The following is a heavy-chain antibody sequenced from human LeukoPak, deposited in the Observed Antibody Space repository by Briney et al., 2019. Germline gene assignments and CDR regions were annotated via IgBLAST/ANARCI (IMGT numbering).Heavy chain of an antibody. J-gene: IGHJ3*02. Sequence: SVKVSCKASGGTFSSYAISWVRQAPGQGLEWMGGIIPIFGTANYAQKFQGRVTITTDESTSTAYMELSSLRSEDTAVYYCARGTGGRSAFDIWGQGTMVTVSS. V-gene: IGHV1-69*05. CDR1: GGTFSSYA. CDR2: IIPIFGTA. CDR3: ARGTGGRSAFDI. D-gene: IGHD1-14*01.